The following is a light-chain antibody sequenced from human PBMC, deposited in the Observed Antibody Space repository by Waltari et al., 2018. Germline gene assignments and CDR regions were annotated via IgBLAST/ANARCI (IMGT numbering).Light chain of an antibody. Sequence: DVVMTQSPLSLPVTPGEPASISCRSSQSLLYSNGYNYVNWYLQRPGQSPQLLIYLGSNRASGVPGRFSGSGSGTDFTLKISRVEAEDVGVYYCMQGLHFPLTFGPGTKVYIK. CDR1: QSLLYSNGYNY. J-gene: IGKJ3*01. V-gene: IGKV2-28*01. CDR2: LGS. CDR3: MQGLHFPLT.